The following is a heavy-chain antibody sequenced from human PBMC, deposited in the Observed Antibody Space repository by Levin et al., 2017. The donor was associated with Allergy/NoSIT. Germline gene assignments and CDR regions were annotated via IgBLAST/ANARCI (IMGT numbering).Heavy chain of an antibody. D-gene: IGHD5/OR15-5a*01. Sequence: SETLSLTCSVSAGSVSSGTYYWSWIRRPPGKGLEWIGYINYRGGTKYNPSLESRVTISVDTSKNEFSLKVTSVTAADTAVYYCARNRIIVSGGNVHYYGMDVWGPGTTVTVSS. CDR2: INYRGGT. V-gene: IGHV4-61*01. CDR1: AGSVSSGTYY. CDR3: ARNRIIVSGGNVHYYGMDV. J-gene: IGHJ6*02.